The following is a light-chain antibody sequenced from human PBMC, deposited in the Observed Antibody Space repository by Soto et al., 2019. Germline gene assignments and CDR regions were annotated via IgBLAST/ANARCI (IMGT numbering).Light chain of an antibody. CDR3: QQYNNWPPWT. CDR1: QSVSSN. J-gene: IGKJ1*01. Sequence: EIVMTQSPATLSVSPGERATLSCRASQSVSSNLAWYQQKPGQAPRLLIYGASTRATGIPVRFSGSGSGTEFTLTISSLQSEDFPVYYCQQYNNWPPWTFGQGTKVEIK. V-gene: IGKV3-15*01. CDR2: GAS.